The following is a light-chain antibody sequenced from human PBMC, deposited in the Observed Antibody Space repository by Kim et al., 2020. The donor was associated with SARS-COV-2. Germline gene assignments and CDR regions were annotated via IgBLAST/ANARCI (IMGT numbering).Light chain of an antibody. J-gene: IGLJ3*02. CDR2: RDS. V-gene: IGLV3-9*01. CDR1: NIGSKN. CDR3: QVWDSSTAYWV. Sequence: SYELTQPLSVSVALGQTVRITCGGNNIGSKNVHWYQQKPGQAPVLVIYRDSNRPSGIPERFSGSNSGNTATLTISRAQAGDEADYYCQVWDSSTAYWVLGGGTQLTVL.